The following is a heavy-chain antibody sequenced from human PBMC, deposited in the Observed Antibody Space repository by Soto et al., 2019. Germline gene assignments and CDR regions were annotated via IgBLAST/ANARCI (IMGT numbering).Heavy chain of an antibody. V-gene: IGHV1-69*12. Sequence: QVQLVQSGAEVKKPGSSVKVSCKASGGTFSSYAISWVRQAPGQGLEWMGGIIPIFGTANYAQKFQGRVRSTAEESTSTAYRELSSLRSEDMAVYYCARAPGAVVKVVHIPPDYWGQGTLVTVSS. J-gene: IGHJ4*02. CDR3: ARAPGAVVKVVHIPPDY. D-gene: IGHD2-15*01. CDR1: GGTFSSYA. CDR2: IIPIFGTA.